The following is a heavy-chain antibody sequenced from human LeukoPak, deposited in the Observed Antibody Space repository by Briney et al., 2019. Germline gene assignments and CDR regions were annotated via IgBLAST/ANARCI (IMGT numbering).Heavy chain of an antibody. J-gene: IGHJ4*02. V-gene: IGHV2-70*13. D-gene: IGHD4-23*01. Sequence: SGPSLFHPPPPLTLTCTFSGFSLSTSGMWVSWVRQPPVKAVGWLTTIAWDDDKFYSTSLKTRLTISKDTSKNQVVLTLTNMDPVDTATYCCARTRMSTTVVTPGLFDYWGQGILVTVSS. CDR1: GFSLSTSGMW. CDR2: IAWDDDK. CDR3: ARTRMSTTVVTPGLFDY.